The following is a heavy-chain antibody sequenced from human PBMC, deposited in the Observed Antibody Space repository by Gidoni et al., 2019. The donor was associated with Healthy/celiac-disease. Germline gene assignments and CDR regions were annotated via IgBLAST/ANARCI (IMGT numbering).Heavy chain of an antibody. V-gene: IGHV3-21*01. J-gene: IGHJ4*02. CDR2: ISSSSSYI. Sequence: EVQLVESGGGLVKPGGSLRLSCAASGFTFSSYSMNWVRQAPGKGLEWVSSISSSSSYIYYADSVKGRFTISRDNAKNSLYLQMNSLRAEDTAVYYCARESEWELLPTLGYWGQGTLVTVSS. CDR1: GFTFSSYS. D-gene: IGHD1-26*01. CDR3: ARESEWELLPTLGY.